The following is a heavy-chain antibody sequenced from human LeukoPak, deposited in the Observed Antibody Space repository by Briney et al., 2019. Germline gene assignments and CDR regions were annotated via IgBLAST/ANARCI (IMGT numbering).Heavy chain of an antibody. CDR2: INHSGST. Sequence: PSETLSLTCAVYGGSFSGYYWSWIRQPPGKGLKWIGEINHSGSTNYNPSLKSRVTISVDTSKNQFSLKLSSVTAADTAVYYCARGLVVREVISPYYYYYGMDVWGKGTTVTVSS. D-gene: IGHD3-10*01. J-gene: IGHJ6*04. V-gene: IGHV4-34*01. CDR1: GGSFSGYY. CDR3: ARGLVVREVISPYYYYYGMDV.